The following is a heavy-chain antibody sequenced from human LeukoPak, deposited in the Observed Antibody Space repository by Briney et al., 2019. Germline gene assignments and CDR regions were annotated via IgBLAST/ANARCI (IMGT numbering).Heavy chain of an antibody. CDR3: ARGRITALGYYYYGMDV. D-gene: IGHD6-13*01. V-gene: IGHV4-34*01. Sequence: PSETLSLTCAVYGGSFSGYYWSWIRQPPGKGLEWIGEINHSGSTNYNPSLKSRVTISVDTSKNQFSLKLSSVTAADTAVYYCARGRITALGYYYYGMDVWGQGTTVTVSS. CDR2: INHSGST. CDR1: GGSFSGYY. J-gene: IGHJ6*02.